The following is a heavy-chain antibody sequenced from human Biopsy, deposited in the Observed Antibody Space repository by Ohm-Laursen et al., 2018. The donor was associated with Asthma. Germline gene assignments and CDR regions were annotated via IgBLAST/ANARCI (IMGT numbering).Heavy chain of an antibody. Sequence: SSVKVSCNTSGYTFNSAGITWVRQAPGQGLEWMGWISVYNGNTKVAQKLQDRVTLTKDTSTTTAYMELRTLTSDGTAVYYCARDLGENFIWYPLIYFEYWGQGTLVTVSS. D-gene: IGHD6-13*01. J-gene: IGHJ4*02. CDR3: ARDLGENFIWYPLIYFEY. V-gene: IGHV1-18*01. CDR1: GYTFNSAG. CDR2: ISVYNGNT.